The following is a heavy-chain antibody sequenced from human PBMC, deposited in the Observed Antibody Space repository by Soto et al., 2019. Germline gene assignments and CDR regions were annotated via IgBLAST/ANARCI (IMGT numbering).Heavy chain of an antibody. J-gene: IGHJ6*02. Sequence: SCRTLENPTQTLTLPCTISGFPLSTRGMCMSWFRQPPGKALEWLARIDWDDDKYYSTSLKTRLTISRDTSKNQVVLTMTNMDPVDTATYYCARENYGSGSYYKVGMDVWGQGT. CDR2: IDWDDDK. D-gene: IGHD3-10*01. V-gene: IGHV2-70*11. CDR3: ARENYGSGSYYKVGMDV. CDR1: GFPLSTRGMC.